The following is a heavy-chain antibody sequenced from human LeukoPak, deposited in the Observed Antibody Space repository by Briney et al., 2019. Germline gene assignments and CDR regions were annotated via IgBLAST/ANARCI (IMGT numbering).Heavy chain of an antibody. V-gene: IGHV3-7*01. D-gene: IGHD3-3*01. Sequence: GGSLRLSCAASGFTFSSYWISWVRQAPGKGPEWVANIKQDGGEKYYVDSVKGRFTISRDNAKNSLYLQMNSLRAEDTAVYYCARDAFSRISVFGVVSDAFEIWGQGTMVTVSS. CDR1: GFTFSSYW. CDR3: ARDAFSRISVFGVVSDAFEI. J-gene: IGHJ3*02. CDR2: IKQDGGEK.